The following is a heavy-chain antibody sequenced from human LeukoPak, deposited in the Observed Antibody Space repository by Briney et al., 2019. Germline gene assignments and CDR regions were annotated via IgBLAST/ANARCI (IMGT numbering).Heavy chain of an antibody. CDR2: NIPILCIA. CDR1: GGTFSSYS. CDR3: ARAIRYFEYYFDY. Sequence: SVKVPCKASGGTFSSYSISGVRQAPGQGLEGMGRNIPILCIANYAQNFQGRVTITADKSTSTAYMGLSSLRSEDTAVYYCARAIRYFEYYFDYWGQGTLVTVSS. V-gene: IGHV1-69*04. D-gene: IGHD3-9*01. J-gene: IGHJ4*02.